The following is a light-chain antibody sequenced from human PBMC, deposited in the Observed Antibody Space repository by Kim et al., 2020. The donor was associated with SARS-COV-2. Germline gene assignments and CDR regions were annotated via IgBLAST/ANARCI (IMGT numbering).Light chain of an antibody. Sequence: GQSITISCTGTSSDVGNYNLVSWYQQHPGKAPKLMIYDVTARPSGVSNRFSGSKSGNTASLTVSGLQAEDEADYYCNSYTTSTIWVFGGGTKLTVL. CDR3: NSYTTSTIWV. J-gene: IGLJ3*02. V-gene: IGLV2-14*02. CDR1: SSDVGNYNL. CDR2: DVT.